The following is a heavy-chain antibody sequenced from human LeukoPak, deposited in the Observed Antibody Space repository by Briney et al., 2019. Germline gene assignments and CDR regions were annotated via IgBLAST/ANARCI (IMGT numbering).Heavy chain of an antibody. CDR1: GFTVSNNY. V-gene: IGHV3-53*01. CDR2: IYSGGST. CDR3: AREVDDILTGGFDP. Sequence: GGSLRLSCAASGFTVSNNYMSWVRQAPGKGLEWVSVIYSGGSTYYADSVKGRFTISRDNSKNTLYLQMNSLRVEVTAVYHCAREVDDILTGGFDPWGQGTLVTVSS. D-gene: IGHD3-9*01. J-gene: IGHJ5*02.